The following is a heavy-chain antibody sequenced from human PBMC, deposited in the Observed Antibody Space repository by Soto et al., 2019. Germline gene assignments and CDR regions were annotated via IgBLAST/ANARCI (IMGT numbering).Heavy chain of an antibody. J-gene: IGHJ4*02. Sequence: QVQLVESGGGVVQPGRSLRLSCAASGFTFSSYGIHWVRQAPGKGLEWVAVISYDGSNRYYADSVKGRITISRDNSKNTLYLQMNSLRAEDTAVYYCAKGGYYDTSGYLGWLDYWGQGTLVPVSS. CDR3: AKGGYYDTSGYLGWLDY. D-gene: IGHD3-22*01. CDR1: GFTFSSYG. CDR2: ISYDGSNR. V-gene: IGHV3-30*18.